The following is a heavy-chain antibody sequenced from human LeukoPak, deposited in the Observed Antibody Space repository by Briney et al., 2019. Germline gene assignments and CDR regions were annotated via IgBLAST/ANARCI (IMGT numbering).Heavy chain of an antibody. CDR2: ISSSSSHI. V-gene: IGHV3-21*01. D-gene: IGHD1-1*01. CDR3: GRDPGMEDY. Sequence: GGSLRLSCAASRFTFSSYSMNWVRQAPGKGLEWVSSISSSSSHIYYADSVKGRFTISRDNAKNSLYLQMNSLRAEDTAVYYCGRDPGMEDYWGQGTLVTVSS. J-gene: IGHJ4*02. CDR1: RFTFSSYS.